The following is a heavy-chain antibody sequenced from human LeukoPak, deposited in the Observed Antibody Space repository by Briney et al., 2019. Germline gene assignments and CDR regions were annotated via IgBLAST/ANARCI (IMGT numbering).Heavy chain of an antibody. D-gene: IGHD3-10*01. CDR3: AKAYSGSGSYYNPGDAFDL. Sequence: GGSLRLSCVASGFTFTSYAMSWVRQAPGKGLEWVSAISGSGGSTYYADSVKGRFTISRDNSKNTLYLQMNSLRAEDTALYYCAKAYSGSGSYYNPGDAFDLWGQGTMVTVSS. V-gene: IGHV3-23*01. CDR2: ISGSGGST. J-gene: IGHJ3*01. CDR1: GFTFTSYA.